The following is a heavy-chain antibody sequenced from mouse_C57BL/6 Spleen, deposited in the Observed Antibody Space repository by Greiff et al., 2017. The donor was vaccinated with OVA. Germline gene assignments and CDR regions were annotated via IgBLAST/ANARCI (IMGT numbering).Heavy chain of an antibody. D-gene: IGHD1-1*01. CDR2: ISGGGGNT. CDR1: GFTFSSYT. CDR3: ARPSYGSSDWYFDV. V-gene: IGHV5-9*01. J-gene: IGHJ1*03. Sequence: ESGGGLVKPGGSLKLSCAASGFTFSSYTMSWVRQTPEKRLEWVATISGGGGNTYYPDSVKGRFTISRDNAKNTLYLQMSSLRSEDTALYYCARPSYGSSDWYFDVWGTGTTVTVSS.